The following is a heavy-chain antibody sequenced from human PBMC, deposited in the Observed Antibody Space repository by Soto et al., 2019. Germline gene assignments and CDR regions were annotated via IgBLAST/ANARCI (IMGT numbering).Heavy chain of an antibody. CDR2: TYYRSKWYN. D-gene: IGHD6-13*01. CDR1: NASIIGYY. Sequence: SETLSLTCTVSNASIIGYYWNWIRQSPSRGLEWLGRTYYRSKWYNDYAVSVKSRITINPDTSKNQFSLQLNSVTPEDTAVYYCARAQQLAGYYYYGMDVWGQGTTVTVSS. V-gene: IGHV6-1*01. CDR3: ARAQQLAGYYYYGMDV. J-gene: IGHJ6*02.